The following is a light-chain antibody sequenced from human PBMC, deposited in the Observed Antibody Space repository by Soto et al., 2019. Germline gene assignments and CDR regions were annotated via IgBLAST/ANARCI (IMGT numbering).Light chain of an antibody. Sequence: EIVLTQSPATLSLSPGERATLSCRASQSVSSYLAWYQQKPGQAPRLLIYDASNRATGIPARFSGSGSGTDFTLTISSLEPEDFAVYYCQQRLNWPPGFGQGTKVDIK. CDR3: QQRLNWPPG. CDR1: QSVSSY. J-gene: IGKJ1*01. V-gene: IGKV3-11*01. CDR2: DAS.